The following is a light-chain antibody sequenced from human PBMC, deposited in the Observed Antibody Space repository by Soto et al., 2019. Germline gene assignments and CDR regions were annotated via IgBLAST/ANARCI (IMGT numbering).Light chain of an antibody. V-gene: IGKV1-33*01. CDR1: QDITKY. J-gene: IGKJ2*03. CDR2: DVS. Sequence: DIQTTQSPSSLSASVGDRVTITCQASQDITKYLNWYQRKPGKAPNLLIHDVSTVETGVPARFSGRVSVTEFTLTIISLQPEDVATYYCQQYDSRPFSFGQGTKVDIK. CDR3: QQYDSRPFS.